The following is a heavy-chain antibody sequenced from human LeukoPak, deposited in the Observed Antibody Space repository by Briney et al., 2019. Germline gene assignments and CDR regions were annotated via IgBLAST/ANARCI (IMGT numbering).Heavy chain of an antibody. D-gene: IGHD6-19*01. J-gene: IGHJ5*02. CDR3: SMDLRTAVADWFDP. V-gene: IGHV3-30*04. CDR1: GFSFSDYA. CDR2: ISYDGSNK. Sequence: ARSLRLSCAASGFSFSDYAMHWVRQAPGKGLEWVAVISYDGSNKYYIDSVKGRSTISRDNSKNALSLQMNSLRAEDTAVYYCSMDLRTAVADWFDPWGQGTLVTVSS.